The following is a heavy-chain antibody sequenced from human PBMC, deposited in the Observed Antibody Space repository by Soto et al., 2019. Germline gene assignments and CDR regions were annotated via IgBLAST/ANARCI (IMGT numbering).Heavy chain of an antibody. CDR1: GFTFSDYY. CDR2: ISSSGSTI. D-gene: IGHD5-18*01. CDR3: ARGGDEDSYGFRYYYYGMDV. J-gene: IGHJ6*02. V-gene: IGHV3-11*01. Sequence: QVQLVESGGGLVKPGGSLRLSCAASGFTFSDYYMSWIRQAPGKGLEWVSSISSSGSTIYYADSVKGRFAISRDNAKNSLYLQMNSLRAEDTAVYYCARGGDEDSYGFRYYYYGMDVWGQGTTVTVSS.